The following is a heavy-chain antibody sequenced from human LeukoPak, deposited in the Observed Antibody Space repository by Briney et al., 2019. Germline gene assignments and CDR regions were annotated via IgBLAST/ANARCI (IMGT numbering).Heavy chain of an antibody. CDR2: IYYSGST. CDR1: GGSISSYY. CDR3: ARQDYYDSGGYAGDAFDI. D-gene: IGHD3-22*01. V-gene: IGHV4-59*01. J-gene: IGHJ3*02. Sequence: PSETLSLTCTVSGGSISSYYWSWIRQPPGKGLEWIGYIYYSGSTNYNPSLKSRVTISVDTSKNQFSLNLSSVTAADTAVYYCARQDYYDSGGYAGDAFDIWGQGTMVTVSS.